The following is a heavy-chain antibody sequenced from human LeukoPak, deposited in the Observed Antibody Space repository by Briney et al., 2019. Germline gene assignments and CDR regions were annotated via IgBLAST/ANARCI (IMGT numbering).Heavy chain of an antibody. CDR3: ARGGVTTIAQYDY. Sequence: SETLSLTCTVSGGSIISYFWSWIRQPPGKGPEWIGYIFDSGTTNYNPSTNYNPSLKSRVTVSLDTSKNHYSLKLSSVTAADTAVYFCARGGVTTIAQYDYWGQGILVTVSS. CDR1: GGSIISYF. CDR2: IFDSGTTNYNPST. V-gene: IGHV4-59*01. D-gene: IGHD5-12*01. J-gene: IGHJ4*02.